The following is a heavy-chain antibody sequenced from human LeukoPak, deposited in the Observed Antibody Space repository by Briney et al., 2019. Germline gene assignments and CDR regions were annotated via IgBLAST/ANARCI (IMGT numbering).Heavy chain of an antibody. CDR1: GFTFSSYSMN. Sequence: GSLRLSCAASGFTFSSYSMNWVRQAPGKGLEWIGSIYYSGSTYYNPSLKSRVTISVDTSKNQFSLKLSSVTAADTAVYYCARQGSGYYWGKYYFDYWGQGTLVTVSS. J-gene: IGHJ4*02. V-gene: IGHV4-39*01. D-gene: IGHD3-22*01. CDR3: ARQGSGYYWGKYYFDY. CDR2: IYYSGST.